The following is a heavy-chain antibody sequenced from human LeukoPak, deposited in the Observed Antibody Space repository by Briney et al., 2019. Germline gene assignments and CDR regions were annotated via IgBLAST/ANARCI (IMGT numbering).Heavy chain of an antibody. CDR2: ISWNSGSI. D-gene: IGHD3-10*01. J-gene: IGHJ6*03. V-gene: IGHV3-9*01. Sequence: GGSLRLSCAASGFTFDDYAMHWVRQAPGKGLEWVSGISWNSGSIGYADSVKGRFTISRDNAKNSLYLQMSSLRAEDTAVYYCARDGSVRRGYYYHYMDVWGKGTTVTVSS. CDR1: GFTFDDYA. CDR3: ARDGSVRRGYYYHYMDV.